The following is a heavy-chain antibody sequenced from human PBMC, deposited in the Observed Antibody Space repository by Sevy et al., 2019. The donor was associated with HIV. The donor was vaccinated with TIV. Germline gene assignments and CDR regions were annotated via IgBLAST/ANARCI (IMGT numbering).Heavy chain of an antibody. D-gene: IGHD3-3*01. J-gene: IGHJ5*02. CDR2: TYYRSKWYN. V-gene: IGHV6-1*01. CDR3: ARAITIFGLTIMLDP. Sequence: SQTLSLTCTISGNSVSSSSVAWNWIRQSPSRGLEWLGRTYYRSKWYNDYALSVKNRIIISPDTSKNQLSLQLNSVTPEDTAVYYCARAITIFGLTIMLDPWGLGTLVTVSS. CDR1: GNSVSSSSVA.